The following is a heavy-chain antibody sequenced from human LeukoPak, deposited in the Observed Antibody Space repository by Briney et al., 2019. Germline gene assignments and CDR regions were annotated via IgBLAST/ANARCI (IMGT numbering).Heavy chain of an antibody. CDR2: ISGSGGST. Sequence: GGSLRLSCAASGFTFSSYATSWVRQAPGKGLEWVSAISGSGGSTYYADSVKGRFTISRDNSKNTLYLQMNSLRAEDTAVYYCAKARYGPYYYGMDVWGKGTTVTVSS. J-gene: IGHJ6*04. D-gene: IGHD5-18*01. V-gene: IGHV3-23*01. CDR3: AKARYGPYYYGMDV. CDR1: GFTFSSYA.